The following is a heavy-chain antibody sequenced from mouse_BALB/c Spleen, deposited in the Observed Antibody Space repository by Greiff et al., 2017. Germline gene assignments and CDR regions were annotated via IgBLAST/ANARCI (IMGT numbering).Heavy chain of an antibody. D-gene: IGHD2-3*01. CDR1: GFTFSNYW. Sequence: EVKVVESGGGLVKPGGSMKLSCVASGFTFSNYWMNWVRQSPEKGLEWVAEIRLKSNNYATHYAESVKGRFTISRDDSKSSVYLQMNNLRAEDTGIYYCTRDGYRYYFDYWGQGTTLTVSS. CDR3: TRDGYRYYFDY. J-gene: IGHJ2*01. CDR2: IRLKSNNYAT. V-gene: IGHV6-6*02.